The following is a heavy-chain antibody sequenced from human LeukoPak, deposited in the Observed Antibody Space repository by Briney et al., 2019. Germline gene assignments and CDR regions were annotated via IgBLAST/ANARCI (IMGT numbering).Heavy chain of an antibody. Sequence: ASVKVSCKASGYSFTGYYIHWVRQAPGQGLGWMGWINPDSGGTNYAQNFQGRVSMTRDTSSSTAYMELSNLRSDDTAVYYCAREGLKYQWGDYWGQGTLVTVPS. J-gene: IGHJ4*02. CDR1: GYSFTGYY. CDR3: AREGLKYQWGDY. D-gene: IGHD2-8*01. CDR2: INPDSGGT. V-gene: IGHV1-2*02.